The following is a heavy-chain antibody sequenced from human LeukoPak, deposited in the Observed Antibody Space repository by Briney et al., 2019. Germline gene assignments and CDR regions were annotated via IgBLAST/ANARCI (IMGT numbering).Heavy chain of an antibody. CDR1: GGSFSVYY. Sequence: PSETLSLTCAVYGGSFSVYYWSWIRQPPGKGLEWIGEINHSGSTNYNPSLKSRVTISVDTSRNQFSLKLSSVTAADTAVYYCERGPGYCSSTSCYKGWFDPWGQGTLVTVSS. J-gene: IGHJ5*02. CDR2: INHSGST. V-gene: IGHV4-34*01. D-gene: IGHD2-2*02. CDR3: ERGPGYCSSTSCYKGWFDP.